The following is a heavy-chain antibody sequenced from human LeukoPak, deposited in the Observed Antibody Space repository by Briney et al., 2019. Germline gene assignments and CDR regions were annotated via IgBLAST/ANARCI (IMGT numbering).Heavy chain of an antibody. V-gene: IGHV3-53*01. Sequence: GGSLRLSCTVSGFTVSTNSMSWVRQAPGKGLEWFSCIYSDNTHYSDSVKGRFTISRDNSKNTLYLQMNSLRAEDTAVYYCARRAGAYSHPYDYWGQGTLVTVSS. CDR2: IYSDNT. J-gene: IGHJ4*02. CDR1: GFTVSTNS. D-gene: IGHD4/OR15-4a*01. CDR3: ARRAGAYSHPYDY.